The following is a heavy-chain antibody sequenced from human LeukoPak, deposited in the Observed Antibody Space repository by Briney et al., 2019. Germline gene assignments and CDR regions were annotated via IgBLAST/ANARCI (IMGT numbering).Heavy chain of an antibody. CDR1: GGSISRSSYY. V-gene: IGHV4-39*01. J-gene: IGHJ4*02. Sequence: PSETLSLTCTVSGGSISRSSYYWGWIRQPPGKGLEWIGNIYYSGSTYYNPSLKSRVTISVDTSKNQFSLKLSSMTAADTAVYYCASLQWELLNYWGQGTLVTVSS. CDR3: ASLQWELLNY. CDR2: IYYSGST. D-gene: IGHD1-26*01.